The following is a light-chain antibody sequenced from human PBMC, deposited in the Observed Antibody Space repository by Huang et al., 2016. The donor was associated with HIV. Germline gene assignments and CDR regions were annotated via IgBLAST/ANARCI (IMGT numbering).Light chain of an antibody. J-gene: IGKJ2*01. V-gene: IGKV1-39*01. CDR3: QQSYSNTWYT. Sequence: DIQMTQSPSSLSASLGDRVTITCRESQSISSYLHWYQQKPGKAPKHLIYAASSLQSGVPSRFSGSGSGTDFTLTISSLQPEDLANYYCQQSYSNTWYTFGQGTKLEIK. CDR1: QSISSY. CDR2: AAS.